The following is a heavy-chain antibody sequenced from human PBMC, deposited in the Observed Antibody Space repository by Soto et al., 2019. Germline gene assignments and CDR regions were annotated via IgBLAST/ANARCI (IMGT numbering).Heavy chain of an antibody. CDR2: IYYSGST. D-gene: IGHD3-9*01. V-gene: IGHV4-59*08. CDR1: GESFSGFF. J-gene: IGHJ4*02. Sequence: ASETLSLTCAVYGESFSGFFWSWIRQPPGKGLEWIGYIYYSGSTNYNPSLKSRVTISVDTSKNQFSLKLSSVTAADTAVYYCARHPGYYDILTGYTTYYFDSWGQGILVTVSS. CDR3: ARHPGYYDILTGYTTYYFDS.